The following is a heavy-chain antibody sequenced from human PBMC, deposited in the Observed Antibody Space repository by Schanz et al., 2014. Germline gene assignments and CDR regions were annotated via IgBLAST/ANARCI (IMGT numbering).Heavy chain of an antibody. CDR2: ISHDGSIQ. J-gene: IGHJ6*02. Sequence: QVQLVESGGGVVQPGRSLRLSCAASGFTFSNFAMHWVRQAPGKGLEWVTIISHDGSIQYGADSVKGRFTLSRDNSKNTLFLQMNSLRVEDTAIYYCAKIWKAHHLTGRPGWSDGMDVWGQGTTV. D-gene: IGHD3-3*01. V-gene: IGHV3-30*04. CDR1: GFTFSNFA. CDR3: AKIWKAHHLTGRPGWSDGMDV.